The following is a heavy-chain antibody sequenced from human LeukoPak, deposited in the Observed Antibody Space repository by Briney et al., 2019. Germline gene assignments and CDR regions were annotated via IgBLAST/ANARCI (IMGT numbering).Heavy chain of an antibody. CDR3: ARDQGDSSGYYNY. Sequence: GGSLRLSCAASGFTLSDYYMSWIRQAPGKGLEWVSYISSSSSYANYADSVKGRFTISRDNAKNSLYLQMNSLRAEDTAAYYCARDQGDSSGYYNYWGQGTLVTVSS. CDR2: ISSSSSYA. D-gene: IGHD3-22*01. J-gene: IGHJ4*02. CDR1: GFTLSDYY. V-gene: IGHV3-11*06.